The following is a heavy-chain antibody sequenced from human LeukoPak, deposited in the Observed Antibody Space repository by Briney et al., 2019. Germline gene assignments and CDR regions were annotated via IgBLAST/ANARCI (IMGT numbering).Heavy chain of an antibody. CDR1: GFTFSNYW. CDR2: IKQGGSEK. V-gene: IGHV3-7*01. CDR3: ARDGLFSGPFDY. J-gene: IGHJ4*02. Sequence: GGSLRLSCAASGFTFSNYWMSWVRQAPGKGLEWVANIKQGGSEKYYVDSVKGRFTISRDNSKNSLFLQMDSLRAEDTAVYYCARDGLFSGPFDYWGQGTLVTVSS. D-gene: IGHD3-10*01.